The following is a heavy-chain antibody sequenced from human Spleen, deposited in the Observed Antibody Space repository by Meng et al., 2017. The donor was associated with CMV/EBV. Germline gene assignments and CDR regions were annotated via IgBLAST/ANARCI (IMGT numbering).Heavy chain of an antibody. V-gene: IGHV1-69*10. J-gene: IGHJ6*02. CDR2: NIPKFGIL. CDR3: ASLRFLEWSRNHYTSYSLDV. Sequence: SVKVSCKASGGAFSSYALSWVRQAPGEGLEWMGGNIPKFGILKYAQKFQGRIIITADTSTTTAYMELSSLRSEDTAIYYCASLRFLEWSRNHYTSYSLDVWGQGTLVTVSS. CDR1: GGAFSSYA. D-gene: IGHD3-3*01.